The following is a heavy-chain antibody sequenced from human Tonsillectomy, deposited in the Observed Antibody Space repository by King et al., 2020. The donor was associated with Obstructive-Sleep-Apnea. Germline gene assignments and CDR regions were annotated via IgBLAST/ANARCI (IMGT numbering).Heavy chain of an antibody. CDR3: AKEGPIAVAPSFYYGMDV. J-gene: IGHJ6*02. V-gene: IGHV3-23*04. CDR2: VCGSGSGGST. CDR1: GFTFSSFA. D-gene: IGHD6-19*01. Sequence: QLVQSGGGLVQPGGSLRLSCAASGFTFSSFAMTWVRQAPGKGLEWVSTVCGSGSGGSTHYPDSVKGRFTISRDDSKNSLFLQMSSLRVDDTAVYYCAKEGPIAVAPSFYYGMDVWGQGTTVTVSS.